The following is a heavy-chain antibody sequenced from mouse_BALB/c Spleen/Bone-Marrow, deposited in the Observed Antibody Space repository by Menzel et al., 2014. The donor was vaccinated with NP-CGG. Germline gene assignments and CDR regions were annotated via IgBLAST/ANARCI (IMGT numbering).Heavy chain of an antibody. Sequence: VQLQEPGGGLVQPGGSLKLSCAASGFDFSRYWMSWVRQAPGKGLEWIGEINPDSSTINYTPSLKDKFIISRDNAKNXLYLQMSKVRSEDTALYYCARLGYYGSYAYWGQGTLVTVSA. J-gene: IGHJ3*01. V-gene: IGHV4-1*02. CDR2: INPDSSTI. CDR1: GFDFSRYW. CDR3: ARLGYYGSYAY. D-gene: IGHD1-1*01.